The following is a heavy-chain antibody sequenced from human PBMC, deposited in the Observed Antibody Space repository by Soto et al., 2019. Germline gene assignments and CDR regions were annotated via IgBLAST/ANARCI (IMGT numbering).Heavy chain of an antibody. J-gene: IGHJ3*02. V-gene: IGHV3-30*03. CDR1: GFTFSSYG. Sequence: QVQLVESGGGVVQPGRSLRLSCAASGFTFSSYGMHWVRQAPGKGLEWVAVISYDGSNKYYADSVKGRFTISRDNSKNTLCLQMSSLRAEDTAIYYCARDRALLRFLEWLLDDAFDIWGQGTMVTVSS. CDR3: ARDRALLRFLEWLLDDAFDI. D-gene: IGHD3-3*01. CDR2: ISYDGSNK.